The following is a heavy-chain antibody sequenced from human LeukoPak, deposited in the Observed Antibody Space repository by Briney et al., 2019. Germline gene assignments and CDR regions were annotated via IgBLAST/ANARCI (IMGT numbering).Heavy chain of an antibody. CDR2: ISYDGSNK. J-gene: IGHJ4*02. Sequence: GRSLRLSCAASGFTFSSYALHWVRQAPGKGLEWVAVISYDGSNKYYADSVKGRFTISRDNSKNTLYLQMNSLRAEDTAVYHCARDPIIVVVPAAMLDYWGQGTLVTVSS. V-gene: IGHV3-30*04. CDR1: GFTFSSYA. CDR3: ARDPIIVVVPAAMLDY. D-gene: IGHD2-2*01.